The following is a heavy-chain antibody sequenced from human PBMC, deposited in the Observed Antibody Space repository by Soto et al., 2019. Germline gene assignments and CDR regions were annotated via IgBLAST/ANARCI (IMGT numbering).Heavy chain of an antibody. CDR3: AREMAGLGGEYDY. CDR1: GYTFTKYG. J-gene: IGHJ4*01. D-gene: IGHD3-16*01. V-gene: IGHV1-18*01. Sequence: VASVKVSCKTSGYTFTKYGVGWVRQAPGQGLEWMGWISGSSGNANYAEKVQGRITLTTDTSTSTAYIELRSLRSDDTAVYYCAREMAGLGGEYDYWG. CDR2: ISGSSGNA.